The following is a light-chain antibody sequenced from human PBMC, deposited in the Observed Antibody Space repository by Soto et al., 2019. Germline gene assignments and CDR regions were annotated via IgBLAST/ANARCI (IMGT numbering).Light chain of an antibody. Sequence: IQLTQSPSFLSASVGDRVTITCRASQGISSYLAWYQQKPGKAPKLLIYAASTLQSGVPSRFSGGGSGTEFTLTISSLQPEDFATYYCQQLNSYPLTVGGGTKVDSK. V-gene: IGKV1-9*01. CDR2: AAS. CDR1: QGISSY. J-gene: IGKJ4*01. CDR3: QQLNSYPLT.